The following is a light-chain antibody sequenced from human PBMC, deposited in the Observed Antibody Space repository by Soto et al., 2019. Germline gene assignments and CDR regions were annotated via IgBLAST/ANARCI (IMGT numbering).Light chain of an antibody. CDR1: QSVSSN. J-gene: IGKJ2*01. CDR3: QQYNNWHPGFYT. Sequence: EIVMTQSPATLSVSPGERATLSCRASQSVSSNLAWYQQKPGQAPRLLIYGASTRATGIPARFSGSGSGTEFTLTISSLQSEDFAVYYCQQYNNWHPGFYTFGQGTKLEIK. V-gene: IGKV3-15*01. CDR2: GAS.